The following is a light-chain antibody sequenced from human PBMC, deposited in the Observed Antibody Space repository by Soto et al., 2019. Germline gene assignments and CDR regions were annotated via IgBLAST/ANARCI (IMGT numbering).Light chain of an antibody. Sequence: QSALTQPDSVSGSPGQSITISCTGTSSDVGSYNLVSWYQQHPGKAPKLMIYEGSKRPSGVSNRFSGSKSGNTASLTISGLQAEDEAVYYCCSYAGSSTFGVFGGGTKLTVL. CDR3: CSYAGSSTFGV. V-gene: IGLV2-23*03. CDR1: SSDVGSYNL. J-gene: IGLJ2*01. CDR2: EGS.